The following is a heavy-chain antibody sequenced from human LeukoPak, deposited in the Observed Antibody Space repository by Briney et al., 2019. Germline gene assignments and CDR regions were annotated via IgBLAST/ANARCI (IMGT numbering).Heavy chain of an antibody. J-gene: IGHJ5*02. V-gene: IGHV1-18*01. D-gene: IGHD3-22*01. CDR3: ARSSGGASRLDP. CDR1: GYRFTSYG. Sequence: ASVKVSRKASGYRFTSYGITWARQAPGQGLEWMAWSNTHNGNTNYAQKVRDRVTVTTDTSTSTAYMELRSLRHDDTAVYYCARSSGGASRLDPWGQGTLVTVSS. CDR2: SNTHNGNT.